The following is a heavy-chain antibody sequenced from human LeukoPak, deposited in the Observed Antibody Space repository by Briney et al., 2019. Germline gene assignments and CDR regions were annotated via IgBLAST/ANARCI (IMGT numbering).Heavy chain of an antibody. Sequence: PSETLSLTCTVSGGSISSYYWRWVRQPAGKGLEWIWRIYTSGSTNYTPSLKSRVTISVDKSKNQFSLKLSTVTAADTAVYYCARGHSSVVAAANWFDPWGQGTLVTVSS. J-gene: IGHJ5*02. CDR1: GGSISSYY. CDR3: ARGHSSVVAAANWFDP. CDR2: IYTSGST. V-gene: IGHV4-4*07. D-gene: IGHD2-15*01.